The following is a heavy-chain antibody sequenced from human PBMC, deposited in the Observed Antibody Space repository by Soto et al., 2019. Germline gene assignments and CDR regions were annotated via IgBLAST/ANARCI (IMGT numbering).Heavy chain of an antibody. CDR3: VSEVSGAFHI. J-gene: IGHJ3*02. Sequence: EVQLVESGGALVKPGESLRLSCAASGFSFSNAWLNWVRQAPGKGPEWVGLIKSKTNGETTDYTAPVKGRFTISRDDSKDTPYLQMNSLKVEDTALYYCVSEVSGAFHIWGQGTMVTVSS. D-gene: IGHD6-25*01. V-gene: IGHV3-15*02. CDR2: IKSKTNGETT. CDR1: GFSFSNAW.